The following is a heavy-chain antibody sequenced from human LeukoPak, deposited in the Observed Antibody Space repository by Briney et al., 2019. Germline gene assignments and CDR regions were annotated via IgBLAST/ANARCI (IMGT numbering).Heavy chain of an antibody. CDR3: ARGANSGSYYNPFDY. CDR2: IYYSGGT. J-gene: IGHJ4*02. Sequence: PSETLSLTCTVSGASISAYYWGWVPQPPGKGLEWLGYIYYSGGTNYNPSLKSRVTISVDTSKNQFSLKLSSVTAADTAVYYCARGANSGSYYNPFDYWGQGTLVTVSS. V-gene: IGHV4-59*01. D-gene: IGHD3-10*01. CDR1: GASISAYY.